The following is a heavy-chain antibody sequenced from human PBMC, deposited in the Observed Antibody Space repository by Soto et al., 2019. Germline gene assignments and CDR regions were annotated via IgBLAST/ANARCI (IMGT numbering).Heavy chain of an antibody. V-gene: IGHV3-15*02. CDR1: DFNFAHAW. CDR2: IKSQTDDGTT. CDR3: AADAIAGRPRGKQYYAMDV. J-gene: IGHJ6*02. D-gene: IGHD6-6*01. Sequence: EVHLVESGGALVKPGGSLRLSCAGSDFNFAHAWLTWVRQSPGKGLEWVGRIKSQTDDGTTAYAAPVTGRFGISRDDSTKMMYLQMNGLKSEDPGVYYCAADAIAGRPRGKQYYAMDVWGQGTAVTVSS.